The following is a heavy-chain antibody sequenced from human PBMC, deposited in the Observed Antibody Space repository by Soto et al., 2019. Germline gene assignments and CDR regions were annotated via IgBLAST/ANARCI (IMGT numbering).Heavy chain of an antibody. J-gene: IGHJ6*02. CDR2: IYYSGST. V-gene: IGHV4-39*01. CDR1: GGSISSSSYY. Sequence: SETLYLTCTVSGGSISSSSYYWGWIRQPPGKGLEWIGSIYYSGSTYYNPSLKSRVTISVDTSKNQFSLKLSSVTAADTAVYYCASSHYDILTGPYYYYGMDVWGQGTTVTVSS. D-gene: IGHD3-9*01. CDR3: ASSHYDILTGPYYYYGMDV.